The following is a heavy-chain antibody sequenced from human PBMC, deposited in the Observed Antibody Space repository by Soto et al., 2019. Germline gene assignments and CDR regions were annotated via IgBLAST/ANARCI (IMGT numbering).Heavy chain of an antibody. CDR3: ARGSRGYSYGYMGPDWFDP. V-gene: IGHV1-46*01. Sequence: EASVKVSCKASGYTFTSYYMHWVRQAPGQGLEWMGIINPSGGSTSYAQKFQGRVTITADKSTSTAYMELSSLRSEDTAVYYCARGSRGYSYGYMGPDWFDPWGQGTLVTVS. J-gene: IGHJ5*02. CDR2: INPSGGST. D-gene: IGHD5-18*01. CDR1: GYTFTSYY.